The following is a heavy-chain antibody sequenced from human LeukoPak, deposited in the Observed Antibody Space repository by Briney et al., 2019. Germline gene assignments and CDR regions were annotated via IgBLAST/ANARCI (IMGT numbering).Heavy chain of an antibody. CDR1: GFTFSSYS. J-gene: IGHJ4*02. Sequence: GVSLRLSCAASGFTFSSYSMNWVRQAPGKGLEWVSSISSSSSYIYYADSVKGRFTISRDNAKNSLYLQMNSLRAEDTAVYYCARVSHSSGWYGPFDYWGQGTLVTVSS. V-gene: IGHV3-21*01. D-gene: IGHD6-19*01. CDR3: ARVSHSSGWYGPFDY. CDR2: ISSSSSYI.